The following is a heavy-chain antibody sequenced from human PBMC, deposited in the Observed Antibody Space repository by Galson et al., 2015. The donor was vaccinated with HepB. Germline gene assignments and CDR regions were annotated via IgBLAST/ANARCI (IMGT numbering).Heavy chain of an antibody. D-gene: IGHD6-19*01. Sequence: SETLSLTCTVSGGSISSYYWSWIRQPPGKGLGWIGYIYYSGSTNYNPSLKSRVTISVDTSKNQFSLKLSSVTAADTAVYYCAAGSIAVAATNAFDVWGQGTMVPVSS. CDR1: GGSISSYY. V-gene: IGHV4-59*01. CDR2: IYYSGST. CDR3: AAGSIAVAATNAFDV. J-gene: IGHJ3*01.